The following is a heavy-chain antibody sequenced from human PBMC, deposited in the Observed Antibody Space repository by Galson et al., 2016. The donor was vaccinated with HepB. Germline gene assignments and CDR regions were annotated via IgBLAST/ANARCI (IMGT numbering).Heavy chain of an antibody. D-gene: IGHD3-22*01. J-gene: IGHJ4*02. CDR1: GFTFSNYW. V-gene: IGHV3-74*01. CDR3: ARGPPMIVVANKGPLGY. CDR2: INSDGSST. Sequence: SLRLSCAASGFTFSNYWMHWVRQAPGKGLVWVSRINSDGSSTSYADSVKGRFTISRDNAKNTLYLQMNSLRAEDTAVYYCARGPPMIVVANKGPLGYWGQGTLVTVSS.